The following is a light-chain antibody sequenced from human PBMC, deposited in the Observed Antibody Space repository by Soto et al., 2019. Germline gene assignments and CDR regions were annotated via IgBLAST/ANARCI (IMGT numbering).Light chain of an antibody. CDR2: DVT. J-gene: IGLJ2*01. CDR3: CSYAGSYTLV. V-gene: IGLV2-11*01. CDR1: SSDVGGYNY. Sequence: QSALTQPRSVSGSPGQSVTISCTGTSSDVGGYNYVSWYQQHPGKAPTVMIYDVTERPSGVPDRFSGSKSGNTASLTISGLPAGDEADYYCCSYAGSYTLVFGGGTKLTVL.